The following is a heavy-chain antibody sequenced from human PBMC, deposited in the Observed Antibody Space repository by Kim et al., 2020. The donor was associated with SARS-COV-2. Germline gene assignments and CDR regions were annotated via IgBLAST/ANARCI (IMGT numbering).Heavy chain of an antibody. CDR2: ISRSSGNT. D-gene: IGHD6-13*01. CDR3: AMSPSSWKFDY. CDR1: GFTFSDYS. V-gene: IGHV3-11*03. Sequence: GGSLRLSCAASGFTFSDYSLSWIRQAPGKGLEWVSSISRSSGNTDYADSVEGRFTISRDNAKNSLYLQMDSLRAEDTAVYYCAMSPSSWKFDYWGQGTLVTVSS. J-gene: IGHJ4*02.